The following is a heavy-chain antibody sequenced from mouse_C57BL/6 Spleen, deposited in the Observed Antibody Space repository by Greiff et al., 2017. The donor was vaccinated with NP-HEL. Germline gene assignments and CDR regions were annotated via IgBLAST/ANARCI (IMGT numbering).Heavy chain of an antibody. CDR1: GYTFTSYW. J-gene: IGHJ2*01. D-gene: IGHD2-3*01. V-gene: IGHV1-55*01. Sequence: QVQLQQPGAELVKPGASVKMSCKASGYTFTSYWITWVKQRPGQGLEWIGDIYPGSGSTNYNEKFKSKATLTVDTSSSTAYMQLSSLTSEDSAVYYCARSEDGYYLDYFDYWGQGTTLTVSS. CDR2: IYPGSGST. CDR3: ARSEDGYYLDYFDY.